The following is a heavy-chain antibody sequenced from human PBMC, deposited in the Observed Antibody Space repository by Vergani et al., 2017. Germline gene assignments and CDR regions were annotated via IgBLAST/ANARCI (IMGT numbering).Heavy chain of an antibody. Sequence: QVQLVQSGAEVKKPGSSVKVSCKASGGTFSSYAISWVRQAPGQGLEWMGGIIPIFGTANYAQKFQGRVTITADESTSTAYMELSSLRSEDTAVYYCARGRNIVVVPAAIWAEYFQHWGQGTLVTVSS. CDR3: ARGRNIVVVPAAIWAEYFQH. J-gene: IGHJ1*01. D-gene: IGHD2-2*01. CDR1: GGTFSSYA. CDR2: IIPIFGTA. V-gene: IGHV1-69*01.